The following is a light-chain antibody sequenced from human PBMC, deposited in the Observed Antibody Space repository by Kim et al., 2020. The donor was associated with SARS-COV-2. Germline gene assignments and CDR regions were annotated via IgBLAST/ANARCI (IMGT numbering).Light chain of an antibody. CDR2: QDT. J-gene: IGLJ2*01. Sequence: VSVSPGQTASITCSGDNLGDKYVCWYRQKPGQSPVLVIYQDTKRPSGIPERFSGSNSGNTATLTISGTQAMDEADYYCQAWDSGTVFGGGTQLTVL. CDR3: QAWDSGTV. CDR1: NLGDKY. V-gene: IGLV3-1*01.